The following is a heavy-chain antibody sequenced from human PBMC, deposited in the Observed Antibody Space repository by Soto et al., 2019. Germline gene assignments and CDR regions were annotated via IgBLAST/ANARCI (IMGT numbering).Heavy chain of an antibody. CDR2: INHSGST. J-gene: IGHJ6*02. V-gene: IGHV4-34*01. D-gene: IGHD3-3*01. Sequence: SETLSLTCAVYGGSFSGYYWSWIRQPPGKGLEWIGEINHSGSTNYNPSLKSRVTISVDTSKNQFSLKLSSVTAADTAVYYCAGGLLEWLFGYGYYYGMDVWGQGTTVTVSS. CDR1: GGSFSGYY. CDR3: AGGLLEWLFGYGYYYGMDV.